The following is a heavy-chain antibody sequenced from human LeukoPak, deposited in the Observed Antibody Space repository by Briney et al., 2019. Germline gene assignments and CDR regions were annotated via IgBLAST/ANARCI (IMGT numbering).Heavy chain of an antibody. J-gene: IGHJ4*02. Sequence: GGSLRLSCAASGFTFSSYGMHWVRQAPGKGLEWVAFIRYDGSNKYYADSVKGRFTISRDNSKNTLYLQMNSLRAEDTAVYNCAKDRGISMVRGVNAIDYWGQGTLVTVSS. CDR2: IRYDGSNK. V-gene: IGHV3-30*02. D-gene: IGHD3-10*01. CDR3: AKDRGISMVRGVNAIDY. CDR1: GFTFSSYG.